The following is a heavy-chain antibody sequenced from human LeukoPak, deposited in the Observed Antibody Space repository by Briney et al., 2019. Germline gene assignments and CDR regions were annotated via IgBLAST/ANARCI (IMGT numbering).Heavy chain of an antibody. V-gene: IGHV3-21*01. CDR2: ISSSGTYI. J-gene: IGHJ4*02. CDR3: ARDQGGSGGN. CDR1: GFTFSSYS. Sequence: GGSLRLSCAASGFTFSSYSMHWVRQAPWKGLEWVSSISSSGTYIYYADSVKGRFTISRDNAKNSVHLQMNSLRAEDTAVCYCARDQGGSGGNWGQGTLVTVSS. D-gene: IGHD3-10*01.